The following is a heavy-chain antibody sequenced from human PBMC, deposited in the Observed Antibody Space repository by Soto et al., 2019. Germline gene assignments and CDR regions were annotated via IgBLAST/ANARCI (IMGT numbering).Heavy chain of an antibody. Sequence: SETLSLTCAVSSYSHRGGFYWAWIRQPPGMGLELVGNIYHSGSANYNPSLKSRVTMSVDTSKNNFSLRLTSVTAADTAVSYCARVTIFEHCFDPWGQGILVT. J-gene: IGHJ5*02. V-gene: IGHV4-38-2*01. CDR3: ARVTIFEHCFDP. CDR2: IYHSGSA. CDR1: SYSHRGGFY. D-gene: IGHD3-3*01.